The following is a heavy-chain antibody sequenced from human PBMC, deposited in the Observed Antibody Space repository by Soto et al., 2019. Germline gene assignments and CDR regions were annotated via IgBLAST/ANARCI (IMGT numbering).Heavy chain of an antibody. CDR3: ARVRFGESYFDY. V-gene: IGHV3-21*01. CDR1: GFTFSSYS. CDR2: ISTSSTYI. D-gene: IGHD3-10*01. J-gene: IGHJ4*02. Sequence: PGGSLRLSCAASGFTFSSYSMNCVRQAPGTGLEWVSSISTSSTYIYYADSVKGRFTISRDNAKNSLFLQMNSLRAEDTAVYYCARVRFGESYFDYWGQGTLVTVSS.